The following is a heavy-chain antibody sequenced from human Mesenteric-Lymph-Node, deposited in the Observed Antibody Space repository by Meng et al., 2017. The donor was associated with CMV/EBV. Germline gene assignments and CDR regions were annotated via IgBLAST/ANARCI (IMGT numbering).Heavy chain of an antibody. J-gene: IGHJ6*02. V-gene: IGHV1-46*01. CDR1: GYTFTSYY. Sequence: ASVKVSCKASGYTFTSYYMHWVRQAPGQGLEWMGIINPSGGSTSYAQKFQGRVTMTRDTSTSTVYMELSSLRSEDTAVYYCASYCSSTSCYSETLWDYYGMDVWGQGTTVTVSS. CDR2: INPSGGST. D-gene: IGHD2-2*01. CDR3: ASYCSSTSCYSETLWDYYGMDV.